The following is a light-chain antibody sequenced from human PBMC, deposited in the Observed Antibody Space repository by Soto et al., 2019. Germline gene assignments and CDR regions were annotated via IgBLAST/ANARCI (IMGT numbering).Light chain of an antibody. CDR1: QSVLYSSDNMNY. CDR3: QPYYRTADK. Sequence: DIVMTQSPDSLAVSLGERATINCKSSQSVLYSSDNMNYLAWYQQKPGQPPKLLIYWTSTRESGVPDRFRGSAYATHFTHTLRSLKAEDVAVYYCQPYYRTADKFGQRTKVEIK. V-gene: IGKV4-1*01. CDR2: WTS. J-gene: IGKJ1*01.